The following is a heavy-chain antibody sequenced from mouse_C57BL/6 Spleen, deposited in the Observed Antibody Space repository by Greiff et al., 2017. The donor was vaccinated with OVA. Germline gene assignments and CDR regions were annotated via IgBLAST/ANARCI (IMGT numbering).Heavy chain of an antibody. J-gene: IGHJ1*03. D-gene: IGHD1-1*01. CDR3: ARYPFYYGSSYEYFDV. CDR2: ISYSGST. Sequence: DVKLQESGPGLAKPSQTLSLTCSVTGYSITSDYWNWIRKFPGNKLEYMGYISYSGSTYYNPSLKSRISITRDTSKNQYYLQLNSVTTEDTATYYCARYPFYYGSSYEYFDVWGTGTTVTVSS. CDR1: GYSITSDY. V-gene: IGHV3-8*01.